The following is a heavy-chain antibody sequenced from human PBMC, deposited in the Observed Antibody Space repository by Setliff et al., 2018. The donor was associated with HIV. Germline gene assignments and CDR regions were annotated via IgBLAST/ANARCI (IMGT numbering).Heavy chain of an antibody. J-gene: IGHJ5*02. CDR3: ARDLDHFDSSGYLYP. CDR1: GGSISSSSYY. V-gene: IGHV4-39*07. Sequence: SETLSLTCTVSGGSISSSSYYWGWIRQPPGKGLEWIGSIYYSGSTYYNPSLKSRVTISVHTSQNQFSLRLTSVTAADTAVYYCARDLDHFDSSGYLYPWGRGTLVTVSS. CDR2: IYYSGST. D-gene: IGHD3-22*01.